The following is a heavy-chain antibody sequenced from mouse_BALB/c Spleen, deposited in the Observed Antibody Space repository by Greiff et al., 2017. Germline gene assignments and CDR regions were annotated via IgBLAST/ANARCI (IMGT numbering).Heavy chain of an antibody. J-gene: IGHJ3*01. Sequence: QVHVKQSGAELARPGASVKMSCKASGYTFTSYTMHWVKQRPGQGLEWIGYINPSSGYTNYNQKFKDKATLTADKSSSTAYMQLSSLTSEDSAVYYCARGELGTMITEFAYWGQGTLVTVSA. V-gene: IGHV1-4*01. CDR2: INPSSGYT. D-gene: IGHD2-4*01. CDR1: GYTFTSYT. CDR3: ARGELGTMITEFAY.